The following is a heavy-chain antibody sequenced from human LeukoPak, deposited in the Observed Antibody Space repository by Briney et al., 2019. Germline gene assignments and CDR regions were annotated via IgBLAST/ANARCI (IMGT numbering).Heavy chain of an antibody. Sequence: GRSLRLSCAASGFTFSSYAMHWVRQAPGKRLEWVAVISYDGSNKYYADSVKGRFTISRDNSKNTLYLQMNSLRAEDTAVYYCARDSHYAFDIWGQGTMVTVSS. CDR1: GFTFSSYA. CDR3: ARDSHYAFDI. CDR2: ISYDGSNK. V-gene: IGHV3-30-3*01. J-gene: IGHJ3*02.